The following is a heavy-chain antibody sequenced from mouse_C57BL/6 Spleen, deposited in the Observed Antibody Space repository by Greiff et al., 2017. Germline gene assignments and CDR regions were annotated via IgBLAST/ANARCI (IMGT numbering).Heavy chain of an antibody. J-gene: IGHJ4*01. CDR3: ARGPHYYGNGYYAMDY. Sequence: QVQLQQPGAELVRPGTSVKLSCKASGYTFTSYWMPWVKQRPGQGLEWIGVIDPSDSYTNYNQKFKGKATLTVDRSSSTAYMHLSSLTSEDSAVFYCARGPHYYGNGYYAMDYWGQGTSVTVA. V-gene: IGHV1-59*01. CDR1: GYTFTSYW. CDR2: IDPSDSYT. D-gene: IGHD1-1*01.